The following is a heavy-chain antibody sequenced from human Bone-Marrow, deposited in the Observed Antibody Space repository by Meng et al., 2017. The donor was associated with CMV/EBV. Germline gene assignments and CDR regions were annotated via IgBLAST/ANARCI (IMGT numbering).Heavy chain of an antibody. J-gene: IGHJ4*02. Sequence: GESLKISCAASGFTFSSYGMHWVRQAPGKGLEWVAFIRYDGSNKYYADSVKGRFTISRDNSKNTLYLQMNSLRAEDTAVYYCARDKIVVVVAATPYFDYWGQGTLVTVSS. CDR3: ARDKIVVVVAATPYFDY. V-gene: IGHV3-30*02. D-gene: IGHD2-15*01. CDR2: IRYDGSNK. CDR1: GFTFSSYG.